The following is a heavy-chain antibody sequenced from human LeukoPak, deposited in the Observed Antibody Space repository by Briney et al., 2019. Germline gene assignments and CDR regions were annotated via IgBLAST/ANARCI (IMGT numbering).Heavy chain of an antibody. D-gene: IGHD3-22*01. CDR3: ARHSGPLYDSSGYYSDDAFDI. J-gene: IGHJ3*02. CDR2: INHSGST. CDR1: GGSFSGYY. Sequence: KPSETLSLTCAVYGGSFSGYYWSWIRQPPGKGLEWIGEINHSGSTNYNPSLKSRVTISVDTSKNQFSLKLSSVTAADTAVYYCARHSGPLYDSSGYYSDDAFDIWGQGTMITVSS. V-gene: IGHV4-34*01.